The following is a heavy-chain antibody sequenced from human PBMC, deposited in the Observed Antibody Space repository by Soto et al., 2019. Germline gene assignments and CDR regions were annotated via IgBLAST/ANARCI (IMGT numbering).Heavy chain of an antibody. J-gene: IGHJ6*02. D-gene: IGHD7-27*01. CDR3: ARDETGDSYYYYYGMDV. CDR1: GGTFKIYN. CDR2: ILPIFGTT. Sequence: QVQLVQSGAEVKKPGSSVKVSCKASGGTFKIYNINWVRQAPGQGLEWMGGILPIFGTTNYAQRFQGRLTIIADDSTSTAYMELSSLRSEDTAVYYCARDETGDSYYYYYGMDVWGQGTTVTVTS. V-gene: IGHV1-69*01.